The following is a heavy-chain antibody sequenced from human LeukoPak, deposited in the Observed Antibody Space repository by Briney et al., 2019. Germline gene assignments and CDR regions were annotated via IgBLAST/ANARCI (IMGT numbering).Heavy chain of an antibody. CDR1: GFIFSNYA. J-gene: IGHJ4*02. CDR2: ISRIGGST. D-gene: IGHD1-1*01. CDR3: AKDFVGTGNFRGGDY. V-gene: IGHV3-23*01. Sequence: GGSLRLSCAASGFIFSNYALAWVRQAPGKGLEWVSGISRIGGSTHYADSVKGRFTISRDNSKNILYLQMNSQRAEDTALYYCAKDFVGTGNFRGGDYWGQGTLVTVSS.